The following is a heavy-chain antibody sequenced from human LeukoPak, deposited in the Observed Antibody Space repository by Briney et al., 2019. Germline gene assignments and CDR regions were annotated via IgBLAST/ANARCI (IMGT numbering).Heavy chain of an antibody. CDR1: GFTFSSYA. CDR2: ISGSGGST. V-gene: IGHV3-23*01. D-gene: IGHD3-9*01. CDR3: AKGGDILTGYYNYYYYYYMDV. J-gene: IGHJ6*03. Sequence: PGGSLRLSCAASGFTFSSYAMSWVRQAPGKGLEWVSAISGSGGSTYYADSVKGRSTISRDNSKNTLYLQMNSLRAEDTAVYYCAKGGDILTGYYNYYYYYYMDVWGKGTTVTVSS.